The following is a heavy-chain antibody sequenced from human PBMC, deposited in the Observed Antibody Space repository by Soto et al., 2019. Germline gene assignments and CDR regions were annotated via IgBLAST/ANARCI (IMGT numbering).Heavy chain of an antibody. Sequence: QVQLVQSGAEVKKPGASVKVSCKASGYTFTSYAINWVRQATGQGLEWMGWMNPNSGNTGYAQKFQGRVTMTRNTSISTAYMALSSLRSEYPAVYYCATQKVDASDYWGQGTLVTVSS. CDR2: MNPNSGNT. D-gene: IGHD2-15*01. CDR1: GYTFTSYA. V-gene: IGHV1-8*01. J-gene: IGHJ4*02. CDR3: ATQKVDASDY.